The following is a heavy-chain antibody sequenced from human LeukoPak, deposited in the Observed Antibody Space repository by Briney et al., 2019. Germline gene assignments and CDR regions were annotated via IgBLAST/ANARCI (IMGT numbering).Heavy chain of an antibody. D-gene: IGHD6-13*01. V-gene: IGHV3-30*04. CDR2: ISYDGSNT. CDR3: ARDDRGIAAAGFFDY. J-gene: IGHJ4*02. CDR1: GFSFSGFA. Sequence: GGSLRLSCAASGFSFSGFAMHWVRQAPGKGLEWVAVISYDGSNTYYADSVKGRFTISRDNSKNTLYLQMNSLRAEDTAVYYCARDDRGIAAAGFFDYWGQGTLVTAS.